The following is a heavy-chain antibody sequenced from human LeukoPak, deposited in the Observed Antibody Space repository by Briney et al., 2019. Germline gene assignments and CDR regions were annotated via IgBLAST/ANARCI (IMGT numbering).Heavy chain of an antibody. V-gene: IGHV4-59*01. Sequence: SETLSLTCTLSGRSIRGYYWSWIRQPPGEGLEWIGYIYYTGSTTYNPSLKSRLTISVDTSKNQFSLKPTSVTSADTAVYFCARDRGELWLLYWGQGTLVTVSS. D-gene: IGHD3-10*01. CDR2: IYYTGST. J-gene: IGHJ4*02. CDR1: GRSIRGYY. CDR3: ARDRGELWLLY.